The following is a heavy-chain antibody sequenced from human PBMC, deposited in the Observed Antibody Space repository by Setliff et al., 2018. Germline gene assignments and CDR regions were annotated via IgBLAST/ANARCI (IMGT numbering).Heavy chain of an antibody. CDR2: ISDSSGSI. J-gene: IGHJ3*02. D-gene: IGHD3-22*01. V-gene: IGHV3-23*01. CDR1: GLRFTNFG. CDR3: ARDNDTPDNAFDI. Sequence: SCKASGLRFTNFGFSWVRQAPGQGLEWLGWVSTISDSSGSIYYADSVKGRFTISRDNSKNTLYLQMDSLRADDTAMYYCARDNDTPDNAFDIWGQGTMVTVSS.